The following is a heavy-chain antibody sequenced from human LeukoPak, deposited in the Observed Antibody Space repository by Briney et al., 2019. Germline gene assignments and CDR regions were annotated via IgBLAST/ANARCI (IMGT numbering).Heavy chain of an antibody. CDR1: GFTFSSYW. V-gene: IGHV3-7*01. CDR3: ARDGYDYVWGSYRYTHDAFDI. J-gene: IGHJ3*02. Sequence: PGGSLRLSCAASGFTFSSYWMSWVRQAPGKGLEWVANIKQDGSEKYYVDSVKGRFTISRDNAKNSLYLQMNSLRAEDTAVYYCARDGYDYVWGSYRYTHDAFDIWGQGTMVTVSS. D-gene: IGHD3-16*02. CDR2: IKQDGSEK.